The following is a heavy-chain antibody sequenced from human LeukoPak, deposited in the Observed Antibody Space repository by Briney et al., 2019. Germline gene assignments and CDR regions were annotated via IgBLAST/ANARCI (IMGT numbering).Heavy chain of an antibody. CDR2: ISSSSGII. Sequence: GGSLRLSCAATGFTFSNYNMNWVRQAPGKGLEWVSYISSSSGIIYYADSVKGRFTISRDNAKNSLYLQMDSLRVEDTAVYYCATDFNKGFDPWGQGTLVTVSS. CDR3: ATDFNKGFDP. D-gene: IGHD1/OR15-1a*01. CDR1: GFTFSNYN. V-gene: IGHV3-48*04. J-gene: IGHJ5*02.